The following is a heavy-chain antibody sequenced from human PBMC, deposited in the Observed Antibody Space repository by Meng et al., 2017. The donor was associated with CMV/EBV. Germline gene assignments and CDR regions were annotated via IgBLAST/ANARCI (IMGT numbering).Heavy chain of an antibody. CDR3: ARGPMVRGVIGYYYYGMDV. V-gene: IGHV4-30-4*08. Sequence: SETLSLTCTVSGGSIRSGDYYWSWIRQPPGKGLEWIGYIYYSGSTYYNPSLKSRVTISVDTSKNQFSLKLSSVTAADSAVYYCARGPMVRGVIGYYYYGMDVWGQGTTVTVSS. CDR2: IYYSGST. J-gene: IGHJ6*02. CDR1: GGSIRSGDYY. D-gene: IGHD3-10*01.